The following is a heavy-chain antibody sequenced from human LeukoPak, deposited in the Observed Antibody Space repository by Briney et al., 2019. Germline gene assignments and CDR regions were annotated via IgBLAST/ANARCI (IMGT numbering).Heavy chain of an antibody. CDR1: GGSISSHY. CDR2: IYYSGST. CDR3: ARHRYSYGPGSDY. V-gene: IGHV4-59*11. J-gene: IGHJ4*02. D-gene: IGHD5-18*01. Sequence: TSETLSLTCTVSGGSISSHYWSWIRQPPGKGLEWIGNIYYSGSTNYNPSLKSRVTISVDTSKNQFSLKLSSVTAADTAVYYCARHRYSYGPGSDYWGQGTLVTVSS.